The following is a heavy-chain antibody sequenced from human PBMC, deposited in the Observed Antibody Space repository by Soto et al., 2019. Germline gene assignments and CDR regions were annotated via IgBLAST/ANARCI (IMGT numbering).Heavy chain of an antibody. V-gene: IGHV5-51*01. CDR2: IYPGDSDT. CDR3: ARVDSDYDILTGYPPVWFDP. CDR1: GYSFTSYW. J-gene: IGHJ5*02. Sequence: PGESLKISCKGSGYSFTSYWIGWVRQMPGKGLEWMGIIYPGDSDTRYSPSFQGQVTISADKSISTAYLQWSSLKASDTAMYYCARVDSDYDILTGYPPVWFDPWGQGTLVTVSS. D-gene: IGHD3-9*01.